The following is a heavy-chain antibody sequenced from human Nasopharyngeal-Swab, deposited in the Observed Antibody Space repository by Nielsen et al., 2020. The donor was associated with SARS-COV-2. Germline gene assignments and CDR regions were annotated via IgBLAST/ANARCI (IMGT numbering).Heavy chain of an antibody. J-gene: IGHJ4*02. V-gene: IGHV1-8*01. Sequence: ASVKVSCKASGYTFTSYDINWVRQATGQGLEWMGWMNPNSGNTGYAQKFQGRVTMTRNTSISTAYMELSSLRSEDTAVYYCARAGKIQLWFNSLCYFDYWGQGTLVTVSS. CDR3: ARAGKIQLWFNSLCYFDY. D-gene: IGHD5-18*01. CDR2: MNPNSGNT. CDR1: GYTFTSYD.